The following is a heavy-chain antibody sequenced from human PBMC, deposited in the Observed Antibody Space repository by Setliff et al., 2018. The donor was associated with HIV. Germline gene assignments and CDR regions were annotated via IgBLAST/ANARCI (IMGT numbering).Heavy chain of an antibody. V-gene: IGHV4-4*09. CDR1: GGSISSYY. CDR2: IYTSRST. D-gene: IGHD3-22*01. CDR3: ARGLSFYDPGGFDY. Sequence: NPSETLSLTCTVSGGSISSYYWSWIRQPPGKGLEWIGYIYTSRSTNYNPSLKSRVTISVDTSKNQFSLKLSSVTAADTAVYYCARGLSFYDPGGFDYWGQGTLVTVS. J-gene: IGHJ4*02.